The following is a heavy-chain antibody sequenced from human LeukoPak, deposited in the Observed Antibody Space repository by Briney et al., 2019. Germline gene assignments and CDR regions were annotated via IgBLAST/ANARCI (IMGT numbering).Heavy chain of an antibody. CDR2: ISAYNGNT. CDR3: ARGPPISVVVPAAIDTPPFDC. J-gene: IGHJ4*02. V-gene: IGHV1-18*01. Sequence: ASVKVSCKASGYTFTSYGISWVRQAPGQGLEWMGWISAYNGNTNYAQKLQGRVTMTTDTSTSTAYMELRSLRSDDTAVYYCARGPPISVVVPAAIDTPPFDCWGQGTLVTVSS. D-gene: IGHD2-2*02. CDR1: GYTFTSYG.